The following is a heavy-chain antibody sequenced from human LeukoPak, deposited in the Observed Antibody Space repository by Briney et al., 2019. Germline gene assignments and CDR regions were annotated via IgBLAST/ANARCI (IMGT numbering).Heavy chain of an antibody. J-gene: IGHJ6*03. CDR2: ISGSGGST. V-gene: IGHV3-23*01. CDR1: GFTFSSYA. Sequence: GGSLRLSCAASGFTFSSYAMSWVRQAPGKGLEWVSAISGSGGSTYYADSVKGRFTSSRDNSKNTLYLQMNSLRAEDTAVYYCARAIEQWLDGDYYYYYYMDVWGKGTTVTVSS. CDR3: ARAIEQWLDGDYYYYYYMDV. D-gene: IGHD6-19*01.